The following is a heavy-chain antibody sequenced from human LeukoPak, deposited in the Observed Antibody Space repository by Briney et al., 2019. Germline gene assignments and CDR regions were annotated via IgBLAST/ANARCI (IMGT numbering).Heavy chain of an antibody. J-gene: IGHJ4*02. CDR1: GGSISSYY. V-gene: IGHV4-59*01. Sequence: PSETLSLTCTVSGGSISSYYWSWIRQPPGKGLEWIGYIYYSGSTDYNPSLKSRVTISVDTSKNQFSLKLSSLTAGDTAVYYCARYSLYDYVWGSHRQTFAFDYWGQGTLVTVSS. D-gene: IGHD3-16*02. CDR3: ARYSLYDYVWGSHRQTFAFDY. CDR2: IYYSGST.